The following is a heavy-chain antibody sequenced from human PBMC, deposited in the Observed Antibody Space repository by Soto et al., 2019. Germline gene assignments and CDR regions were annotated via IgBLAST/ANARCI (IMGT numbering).Heavy chain of an antibody. V-gene: IGHV1-46*01. Sequence: ASVKVSCKASEYTFTSYYMHWVRQAPGQGLEWMGIINPSGGSTSYAQKFQGRVTMTRDTSTSTVYMELSSLRSEDTAVYYCARGYSGSYYYYGMDVWGQGTTVTVSS. CDR3: ARGYSGSYYYYGMDV. CDR2: INPSGGST. CDR1: EYTFTSYY. D-gene: IGHD1-26*01. J-gene: IGHJ6*02.